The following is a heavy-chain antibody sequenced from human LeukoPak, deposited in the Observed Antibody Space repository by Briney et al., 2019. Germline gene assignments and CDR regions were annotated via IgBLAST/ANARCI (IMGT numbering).Heavy chain of an antibody. Sequence: PGGSLRLSCAASGFTFSSYAMSWVRQAPGKGLEWVSAISGSGGSTYYADSVKGRFTISRDNSKNTLYLQMNSLRAEDTAVYYCAKGRRPTIFGVVTDAFDIWGQGTMVTVSS. CDR3: AKGRRPTIFGVVTDAFDI. V-gene: IGHV3-23*01. J-gene: IGHJ3*02. D-gene: IGHD3-3*01. CDR2: ISGSGGST. CDR1: GFTFSSYA.